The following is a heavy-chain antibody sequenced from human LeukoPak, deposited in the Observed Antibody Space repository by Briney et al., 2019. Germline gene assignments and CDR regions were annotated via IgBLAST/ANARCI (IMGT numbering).Heavy chain of an antibody. CDR1: GFSFSSYE. CDR3: AKDPSVVVVAAILFDY. V-gene: IGHV3-48*03. D-gene: IGHD2-15*01. CDR2: ISSSGSTI. Sequence: GGSLRLSCVASGFSFSSYEINWVRQAPGKGLEWVSYISSSGSTIYYADSVKGRFTISRDNSKNTLYLQMNSLRAEDTAVYYCAKDPSVVVVAAILFDYWGQGTLVTVSS. J-gene: IGHJ4*02.